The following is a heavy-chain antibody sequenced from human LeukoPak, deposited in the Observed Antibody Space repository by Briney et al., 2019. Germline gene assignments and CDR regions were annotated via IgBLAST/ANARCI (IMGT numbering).Heavy chain of an antibody. J-gene: IGHJ5*02. CDR3: ARDEYRSRWLHP. Sequence: GGSLRLSCAASGFTFSSYWMSWVRLAPGEGLEWVANIKGDGSEKWYADSVKGRFTISRDNAQNSVHLQMNSLRAEDTAVYHCARDEYRSRWLHPWGQGTLVTVTS. CDR2: IKGDGSEK. D-gene: IGHD5-24*01. CDR1: GFTFSSYW. V-gene: IGHV3-7*01.